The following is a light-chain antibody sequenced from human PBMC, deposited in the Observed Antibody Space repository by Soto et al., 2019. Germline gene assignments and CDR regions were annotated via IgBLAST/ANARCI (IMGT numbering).Light chain of an antibody. CDR2: AAS. CDR3: QQSFSTLWT. V-gene: IGKV1-39*01. CDR1: QSISNY. J-gene: IGKJ1*01. Sequence: DIQMTQSPSSLSASVGDRVTITCRASQSISNYLNWYQQKPGKAPKLLIYAASSMQSGVPSRFSGSRSDTDFTLTISRLQPDDSATYNCQQSFSTLWTFGQGTKVEV.